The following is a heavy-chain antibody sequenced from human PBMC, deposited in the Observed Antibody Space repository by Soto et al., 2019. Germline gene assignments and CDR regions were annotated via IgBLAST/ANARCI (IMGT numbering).Heavy chain of an antibody. V-gene: IGHV1-8*01. J-gene: IGHJ3*02. CDR2: MNPKSGNT. CDR3: ARRAAFDI. Sequence: ASVKVSCKASGYTFTSNDINWVRQATGQGLEWMGWMNPKSGNTGNAQKFQGRVATTRNTSISTAYMVLSSLRSEDTAVYYCARRAAFDIWGQGTMVTVSS. CDR1: GYTFTSND.